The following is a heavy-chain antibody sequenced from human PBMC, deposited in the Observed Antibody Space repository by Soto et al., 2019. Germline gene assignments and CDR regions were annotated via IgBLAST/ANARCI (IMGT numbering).Heavy chain of an antibody. D-gene: IGHD3-22*01. CDR1: GFSCNHHA. Sequence: VQLLESGGCLVQPGGSLRLSCAASGFSCNHHAMTWVRQAPGKGREWVSGISGSGSTTHYADSEKGRVTISRGKYKDTMYLQMNSLRPEDAAVDYCEKDRLMLTMVVVGGLDFWGLGTMVTVSS. CDR2: ISGSGSTT. J-gene: IGHJ3*01. CDR3: EKDRLMLTMVVVGGLDF. V-gene: IGHV3-23*01.